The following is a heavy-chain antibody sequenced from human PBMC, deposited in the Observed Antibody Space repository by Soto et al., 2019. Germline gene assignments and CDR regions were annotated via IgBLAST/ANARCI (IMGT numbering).Heavy chain of an antibody. CDR2: TYYRSRWYN. D-gene: IGHD3-16*01. V-gene: IGHV6-1*01. CDR1: GDSVSGNSAA. CDR3: ARECSYYESSDNYLND. J-gene: IGHJ4*02. Sequence: SQTLSLTCAISGDSVSGNSAAWNWIRQSPSRGLEWLGRTYYRSRWYNDYAVSVKSRITVTPDTSKNQFSLHLNSVTPEDTAVYYCARECSYYESSDNYLNDWGQGALVTVS.